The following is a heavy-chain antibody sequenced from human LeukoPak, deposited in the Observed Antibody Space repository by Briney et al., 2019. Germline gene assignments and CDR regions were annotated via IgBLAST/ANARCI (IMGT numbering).Heavy chain of an antibody. CDR2: ISSSSSTI. V-gene: IGHV3-48*01. CDR3: ASDRAVVTPLDAFDI. CDR1: GFTFSSYS. Sequence: GGSLRLSCAASGFTFSSYSMNWVRQAPGKGLEWVSYISSSSSTIYYADSVKGRFTISRDNAKNSLYLQMNSLRAEDTAVYYCASDRAVVTPLDAFDIWGQGTMVTVSS. D-gene: IGHD4-23*01. J-gene: IGHJ3*02.